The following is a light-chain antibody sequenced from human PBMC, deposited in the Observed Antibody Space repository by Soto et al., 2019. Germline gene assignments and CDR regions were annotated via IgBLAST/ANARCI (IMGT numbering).Light chain of an antibody. Sequence: EIVLTQSPATLSLSPGERATLSCRASQSVSSSYLAWYQQKPGQAPRLLIYGASSRATGIPDRFSGSGSGTVFSRLEPEDLAEDYCQQYGSSPRWTFGQGTKVEIK. CDR3: QQYGSSPRWT. J-gene: IGKJ1*01. CDR2: GAS. CDR1: QSVSSSY. V-gene: IGKV3-20*01.